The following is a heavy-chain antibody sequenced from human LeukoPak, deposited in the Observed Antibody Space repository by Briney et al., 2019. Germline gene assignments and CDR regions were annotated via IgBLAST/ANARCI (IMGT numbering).Heavy chain of an antibody. D-gene: IGHD3-22*01. CDR2: TYTGGNS. V-gene: IGHV3-53*01. CDR3: ARGGTEIYYRYYGMDV. Sequence: PGGSLRLSCAASGFTVSSIHMVWVRQAPGKGLEWVSVTYTGGNSYYADSVKGRVTISRDNSKNTLYLQMNSLRVEDTAVYYCARGGTEIYYRYYGMDVWGQGTTVTVSS. CDR1: GFTVSSIH. J-gene: IGHJ6*02.